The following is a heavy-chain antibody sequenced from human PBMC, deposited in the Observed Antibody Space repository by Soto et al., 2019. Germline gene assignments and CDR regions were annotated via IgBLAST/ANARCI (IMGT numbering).Heavy chain of an antibody. Sequence: PGGSLRLSCAASGFTFSSYAMSWVRQAPEKGLEWVSVISGSGDSTYYADSVKGRFTISRDNSKNTLYLKMNSLRAEDTAVYYCAKASLLNIAAPYYFDYWGQGTLVTVSS. CDR1: GFTFSSYA. D-gene: IGHD6-13*01. CDR2: ISGSGDST. J-gene: IGHJ4*02. CDR3: AKASLLNIAAPYYFDY. V-gene: IGHV3-23*01.